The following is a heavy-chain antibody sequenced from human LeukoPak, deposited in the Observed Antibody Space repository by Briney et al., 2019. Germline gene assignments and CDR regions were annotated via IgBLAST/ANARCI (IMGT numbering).Heavy chain of an antibody. D-gene: IGHD2-2*01. Sequence: GGSLRLSCAASGFTFSNSWMQWVRQVPGKGLVWVSRINTDGTSTSYADSVRGRFIISRDNAKNTLYLQMNSLRAEDTAVYYCARPQQGGTTRSHGLDVWGQGTTVTVSS. V-gene: IGHV3-74*01. CDR3: ARPQQGGTTRSHGLDV. CDR2: INTDGTST. J-gene: IGHJ6*02. CDR1: GFTFSNSW.